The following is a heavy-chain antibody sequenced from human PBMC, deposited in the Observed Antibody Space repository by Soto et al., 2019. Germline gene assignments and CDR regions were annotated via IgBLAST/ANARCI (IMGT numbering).Heavy chain of an antibody. Sequence: KVSCKAPLATFTSYYINWVRQAPRQRLESMGVINPHGGSTAYAQKLKGRVTLTRDTSASTVYMEVSSLTSEDTAMYYCARSSGGNFGRIIEGTKWFAPWDQGTLVAVSS. D-gene: IGHD1-26*01. CDR1: LATFTSYY. J-gene: IGHJ5*02. CDR3: ARSSGGNFGRIIEGTKWFAP. CDR2: INPHGGST. V-gene: IGHV1-46*01.